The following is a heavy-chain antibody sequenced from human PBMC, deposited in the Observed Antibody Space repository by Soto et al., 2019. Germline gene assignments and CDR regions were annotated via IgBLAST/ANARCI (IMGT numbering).Heavy chain of an antibody. J-gene: IGHJ6*02. CDR3: ARVPYSSGWYHGYYYGMDV. D-gene: IGHD6-19*01. Sequence: GGSLRLSCAASGFTFSSYWMSWVRQAPGKGLEWVANIKQDGSEKYYVDSVKGRFTISRDNAKNSLYLQMNSLRAEDTAVYYCARVPYSSGWYHGYYYGMDVWGQGTTVTVSS. CDR2: IKQDGSEK. V-gene: IGHV3-7*03. CDR1: GFTFSSYW.